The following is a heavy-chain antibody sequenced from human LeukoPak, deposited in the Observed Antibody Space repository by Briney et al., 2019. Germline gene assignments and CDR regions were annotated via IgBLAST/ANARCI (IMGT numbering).Heavy chain of an antibody. Sequence: GGSLRLSCAASGFTFSSYEMNWVRQAPGKGLEWVSGISGSGISTYYADSVKGRFTISRDNSKNTLYLQMNSLRVEDTAVYYCAKSWNYYDSSGDDALDIWGQGTMVTVSS. J-gene: IGHJ3*02. CDR3: AKSWNYYDSSGDDALDI. CDR2: ISGSGIST. D-gene: IGHD3-22*01. V-gene: IGHV3-23*01. CDR1: GFTFSSYE.